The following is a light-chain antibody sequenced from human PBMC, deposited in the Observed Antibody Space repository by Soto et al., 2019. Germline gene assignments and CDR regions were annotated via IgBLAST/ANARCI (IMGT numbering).Light chain of an antibody. CDR3: QTWGTGSHVV. J-gene: IGLJ2*01. V-gene: IGLV4-69*01. CDR1: SGPSSYA. Sequence: QSVLTQSPSASASVGASVKLTCTLSSGPSSYAIAWHQQQPEKAPRYLKFNSNGSHNKGDGIPDRFSGSSSGAEHYLTISNLQSEDEADYYCQTWGTGSHVVFGGGTQLTVL. CDR2: FNSNGSH.